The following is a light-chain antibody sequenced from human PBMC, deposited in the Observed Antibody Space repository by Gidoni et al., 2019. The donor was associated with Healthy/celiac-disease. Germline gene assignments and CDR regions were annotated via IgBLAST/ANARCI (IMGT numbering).Light chain of an antibody. CDR3: SSYTSSSTSYV. V-gene: IGLV2-18*02. CDR2: EVS. Sequence: QSALTQPPSVSGSPGQSVTISCTGTSSDVGSYNRVSWYQPPPGTAPKLMIYEVSNRPSGVPDRFSGSKSGKTASLTISGLQAEDEADYYCSSYTSSSTSYVFGTGTKVTVL. J-gene: IGLJ1*01. CDR1: SSDVGSYNR.